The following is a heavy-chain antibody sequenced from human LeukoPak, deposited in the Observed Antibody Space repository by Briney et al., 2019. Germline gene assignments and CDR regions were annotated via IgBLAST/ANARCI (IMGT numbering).Heavy chain of an antibody. V-gene: IGHV7-4-1*02. Sequence: ASVKVSCKASGYTFTSYAMNWVRQAPGQGLEWMGWINTNTGNPTYAQGFTGRFVFSLDTSVSTAYLQISSLKAEDTAVYYCARGGGEFLSGYDLRGYGMDVWGQGTTVTVSS. CDR2: INTNTGNP. CDR1: GYTFTSYA. CDR3: ARGGGEFLSGYDLRGYGMDV. J-gene: IGHJ6*02. D-gene: IGHD5-12*01.